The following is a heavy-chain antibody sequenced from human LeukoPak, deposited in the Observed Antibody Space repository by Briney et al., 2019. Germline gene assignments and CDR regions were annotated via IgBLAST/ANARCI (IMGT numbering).Heavy chain of an antibody. V-gene: IGHV3-7*01. CDR2: INKDGSDK. J-gene: IGHJ4*02. Sequence: SGGCLRLSCAASGFTFNMYWMTWVRQAPGKGLESVAYINKDGSDKYYVDSVKGRFTVSRDNAKNSLYLQMNSLRAEDTAVYYCARDAGYGGNSDYWGQGTLVTVSS. CDR3: ARDAGYGGNSDY. CDR1: GFTFNMYW. D-gene: IGHD4-23*01.